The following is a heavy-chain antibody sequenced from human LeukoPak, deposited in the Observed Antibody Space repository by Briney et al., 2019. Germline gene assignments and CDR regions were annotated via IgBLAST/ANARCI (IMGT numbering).Heavy chain of an antibody. V-gene: IGHV3-11*04. CDR2: ISSGGDII. CDR3: AREDYYDSSGYAPDY. J-gene: IGHJ4*02. Sequence: GGSLRLSCAASGFTFTDHYMSWVRQAPGKGLEWGSYISSGGDIIYYADSVKGRFTISRDNAKNSLFLQMNSLRAEDTAVYYCAREDYYDSSGYAPDYGVQGTLVTVTS. D-gene: IGHD3-22*01. CDR1: GFTFTDHY.